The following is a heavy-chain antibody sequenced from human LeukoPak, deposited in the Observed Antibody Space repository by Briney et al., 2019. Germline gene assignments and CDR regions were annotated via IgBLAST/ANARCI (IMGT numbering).Heavy chain of an antibody. Sequence: PSETLSLTCTVSGGSISSSSYYWGWIRQPPGKGLEWIGYIYHSGSTYYNPSLKSRVTISVDRSKNQFSLKLSSVTAADTAVYYCARVGDSSGYYYFDYWGQGTLVTVSS. CDR1: GGSISSSSYY. D-gene: IGHD3-22*01. CDR3: ARVGDSSGYYYFDY. CDR2: IYHSGST. J-gene: IGHJ4*02. V-gene: IGHV4-39*07.